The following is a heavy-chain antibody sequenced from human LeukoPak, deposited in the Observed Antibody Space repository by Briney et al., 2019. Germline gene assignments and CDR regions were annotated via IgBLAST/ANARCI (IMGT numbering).Heavy chain of an antibody. D-gene: IGHD3-22*01. J-gene: IGHJ4*02. CDR1: GYTFTGYY. V-gene: IGHV1-2*02. CDR2: INPNSGGT. CDR3: ARGPYYYDSSGYPGY. Sequence: ASVKVSCKASGYTFTGYYMHWVRQAPGQGLEWMGWINPNSGGTNYAQKFQGRVTMTRDTSISTAYMELSRLRSDDTAVYYCARGPYYYDSSGYPGYWGQGTLVTVSS.